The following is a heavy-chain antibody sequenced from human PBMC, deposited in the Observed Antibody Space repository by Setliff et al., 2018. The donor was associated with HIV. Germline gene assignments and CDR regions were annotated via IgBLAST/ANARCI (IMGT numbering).Heavy chain of an antibody. CDR3: ASRVYYYDESRTLRAEGFVP. CDR1: GGSISSHY. J-gene: IGHJ5*02. CDR2: IYQSGRT. V-gene: IGHV4-59*04. Sequence: SETLSLTCTVSGGSISSHYWGWLRQPPGKGLEWTGSIYQSGRTYYNPSLKSRLTMSVDTSKNQFSLSLSSVTAAETAVYYCASRVYYYDESRTLRAEGFVPWGQGTLVTVSS. D-gene: IGHD3-22*01.